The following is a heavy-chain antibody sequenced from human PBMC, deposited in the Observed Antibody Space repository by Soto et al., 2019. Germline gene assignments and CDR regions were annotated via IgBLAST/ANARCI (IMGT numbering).Heavy chain of an antibody. CDR1: GFTFSSYS. Sequence: GGSLRLSCAASGFTFSSYSMNWVRQAPGKGLEWVSYISSSSSTIYYADSVKGRFTISRDNAKNSLYLQMNSLRAEDTAVYYCARKGSGNHDAFDIWGQGTRVTVSS. J-gene: IGHJ3*02. D-gene: IGHD1-1*01. CDR2: ISSSSSTI. CDR3: ARKGSGNHDAFDI. V-gene: IGHV3-48*01.